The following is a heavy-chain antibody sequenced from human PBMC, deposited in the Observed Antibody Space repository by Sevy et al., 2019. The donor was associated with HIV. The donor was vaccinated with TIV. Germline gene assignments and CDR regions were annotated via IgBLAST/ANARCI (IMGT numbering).Heavy chain of an antibody. CDR2: VFHSGSA. V-gene: IGHV4-38-2*01. J-gene: IGHJ5*01. Sequence: SETLSLTCAVSGYSIRSGYYWDWIRQSPGKGLEWIGSVFHSGSAYYNPSLKSRVTISVDTSKNQFSLKLYSVTAADTAVYYCARNNNKRFDPWGQGTLVTVSS. CDR3: ARNNNKRFDP. CDR1: GYSIRSGYY.